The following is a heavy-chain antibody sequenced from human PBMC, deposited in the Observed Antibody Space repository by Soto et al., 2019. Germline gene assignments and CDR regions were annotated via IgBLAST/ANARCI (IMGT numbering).Heavy chain of an antibody. J-gene: IGHJ6*02. D-gene: IGHD6-6*01. CDR1: GYSFTSYW. Sequence: PGASLKISCKGSGYSFTSYWIGWVRQMPGEGLEWMGIIYPGDSDTRYSPSFQGQVTISADKSISTAYLQWRSLKASDTAMYYCARPRGSPYYYYGMDVWGQGTTVTVSS. CDR3: ARPRGSPYYYYGMDV. CDR2: IYPGDSDT. V-gene: IGHV5-51*01.